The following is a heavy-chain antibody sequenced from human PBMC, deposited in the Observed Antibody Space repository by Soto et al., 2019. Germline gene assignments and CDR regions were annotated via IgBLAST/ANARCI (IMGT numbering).Heavy chain of an antibody. D-gene: IGHD3-10*02. J-gene: IGHJ2*01. CDR2: IYYSGNT. Sequence: QVQLQESGPGLVKPSETLSLTCTVSGGSISSYYWSWIRQPPGKGLEWIGYIYYSGNTNYNPSLKSRVTISVDTSKTLFSLKLSSVTAADTAVYYCARQGYYVPYWYFDLWGRGILVTVSS. CDR3: ARQGYYVPYWYFDL. CDR1: GGSISSYY. V-gene: IGHV4-59*08.